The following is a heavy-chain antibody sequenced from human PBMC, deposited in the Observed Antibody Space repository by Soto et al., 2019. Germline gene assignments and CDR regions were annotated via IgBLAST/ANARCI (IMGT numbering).Heavy chain of an antibody. Sequence: ASVKVSCKASGGTFSSYTISWVRQAPGQGLEWMGRIIPILGIANYAQKFQGRVTITADKSTSTAYMELSSLRSEDTAVYYCARGGYYDSSGYYYYFDYWGQGTRVTV. CDR2: IIPILGIA. J-gene: IGHJ4*02. CDR1: GGTFSSYT. CDR3: ARGGYYDSSGYYYYFDY. V-gene: IGHV1-69*02. D-gene: IGHD3-22*01.